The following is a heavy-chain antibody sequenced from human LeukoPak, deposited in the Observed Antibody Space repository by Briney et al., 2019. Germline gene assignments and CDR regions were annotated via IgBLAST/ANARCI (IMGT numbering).Heavy chain of an antibody. Sequence: SETLSLTCTVSGGSISSYYWSWIRQPPGKGLEWIGYIYYSGSTNYNPSLKSRVTISVDTSKNQFSLKLSSVTAADTAVYYCARDFYGDRGGYFDYWGQGTLVTVSS. D-gene: IGHD4-17*01. J-gene: IGHJ4*02. CDR3: ARDFYGDRGGYFDY. V-gene: IGHV4-59*08. CDR2: IYYSGST. CDR1: GGSISSYY.